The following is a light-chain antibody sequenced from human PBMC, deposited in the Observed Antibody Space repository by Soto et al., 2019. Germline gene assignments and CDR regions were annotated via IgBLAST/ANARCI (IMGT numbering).Light chain of an antibody. J-gene: IGLJ3*02. CDR1: GSDIGSNT. V-gene: IGLV1-44*01. Sequence: QSVLTQPPSASGTPGQRVAISCSGSGSDIGSNTVNWYQHLPGTAPQLLMYSDNQRPSGVPDRFSGSKSGTSASLAISGLQSEDEGDYYCASWDDSLNGWVFGGGTKVTVL. CDR3: ASWDDSLNGWV. CDR2: SDN.